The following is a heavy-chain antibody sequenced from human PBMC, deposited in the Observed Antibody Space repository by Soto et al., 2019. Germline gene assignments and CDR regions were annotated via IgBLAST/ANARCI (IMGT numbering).Heavy chain of an antibody. J-gene: IGHJ6*03. V-gene: IGHV6-1*01. Sequence: PSQTLSLTCAISGDSVSSNSAAWNWIRQSPSRGLEWLGRTYYRSKWYNDYAVSVKSRITINPDTSKNQFSLQLNSVTPEDTAVYYCARDLVRESARDYDFWSGYYKNYYYYMDVWGKGTTVTVS. CDR1: GDSVSSNSAA. D-gene: IGHD3-3*01. CDR2: TYYRSKWYN. CDR3: ARDLVRESARDYDFWSGYYKNYYYYMDV.